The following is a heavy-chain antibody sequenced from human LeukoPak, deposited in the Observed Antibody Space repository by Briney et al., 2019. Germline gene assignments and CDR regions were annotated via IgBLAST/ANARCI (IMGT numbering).Heavy chain of an antibody. D-gene: IGHD2-2*01. CDR3: ARRVVRAASYYFDY. CDR1: GGSISSSSYY. Sequence: SETLSLTCTVSGGSISSSSYYWGWIRQPPGKGLEWIGSIYYSGSTYYNPSPKSRVTISVDTSKNQFSLKLSSVTAADTAVYYCARRVVRAASYYFDYWGQGTLVTVSA. J-gene: IGHJ4*02. V-gene: IGHV4-39*01. CDR2: IYYSGST.